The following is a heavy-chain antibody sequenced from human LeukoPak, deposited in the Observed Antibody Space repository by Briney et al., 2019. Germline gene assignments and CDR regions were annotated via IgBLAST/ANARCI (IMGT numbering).Heavy chain of an antibody. V-gene: IGHV5-51*01. CDR2: IYPGDSDT. CDR3: ARRGSYPGFDY. D-gene: IGHD1-26*01. CDR1: GYSFSNYW. Sequence: GESLKISCKGSGYSFSNYWIGWVRQMPGKGLEWMGIIYPGDSDTRYSPSFQGQDTISADKSISTAFLQWSSLKASDTAMYCCARRGSYPGFDYWGQGTLVTVSS. J-gene: IGHJ4*02.